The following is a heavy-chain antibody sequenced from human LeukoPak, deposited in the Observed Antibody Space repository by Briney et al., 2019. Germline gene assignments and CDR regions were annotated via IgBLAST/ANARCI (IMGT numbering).Heavy chain of an antibody. V-gene: IGHV3-48*02. CDR3: ARESVIEAHDDAFDI. CDR1: GFSFSSYY. CDR2: ISGSSTII. J-gene: IGHJ3*02. D-gene: IGHD6-6*01. Sequence: GGSLRLSCAASGFSFSSYYMNWVRQAPGKGLEWISYISGSSTIIYYADSVKGRFTISRDNAKNSLYLQMNSLRDEDTAVYYCARESVIEAHDDAFDIWGQGTMVTVSS.